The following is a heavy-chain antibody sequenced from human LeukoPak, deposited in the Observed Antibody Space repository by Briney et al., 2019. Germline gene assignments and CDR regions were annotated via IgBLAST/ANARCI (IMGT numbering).Heavy chain of an antibody. V-gene: IGHV3-23*01. D-gene: IGHD4-23*01. CDR1: EFTFSSYA. J-gene: IGHJ4*02. CDR3: AKDGAYGGNSYYFDY. CDR2: ISGSGGST. Sequence: PGGSLRLSCAASEFTFSSYAMSWDRQAPGKGLEWVSAISGSGGSTYYADSVKGRFTISRDNSKNTLYLQMNSLRAEDTAVYYCAKDGAYGGNSYYFDYWGQGTLVTVSS.